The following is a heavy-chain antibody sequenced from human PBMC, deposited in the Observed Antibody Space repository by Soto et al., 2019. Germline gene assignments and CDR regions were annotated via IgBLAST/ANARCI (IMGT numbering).Heavy chain of an antibody. CDR1: GFTFSSYS. Sequence: GGSLRLSCAASGFTFSSYSMNWVRQAPGKGLEWVSSISSSSSYIYYADSVKGRFTISRDNAKNSLYLQMNSLRAEDTAVYYCATDPDIVVVPAALNWFDPWGQGTLVTVSS. J-gene: IGHJ5*02. V-gene: IGHV3-21*01. D-gene: IGHD2-2*01. CDR2: ISSSSSYI. CDR3: ATDPDIVVVPAALNWFDP.